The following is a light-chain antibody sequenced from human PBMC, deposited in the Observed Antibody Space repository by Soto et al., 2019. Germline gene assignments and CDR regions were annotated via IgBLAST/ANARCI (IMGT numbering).Light chain of an antibody. V-gene: IGKV1-5*01. CDR2: DAS. CDR3: QQNNSYPWT. J-gene: IGKJ1*01. CDR1: QSISSW. Sequence: DIQMTQSPSTLSASVGDRVTITCRASQSISSWLAWYQQKPGKAPKLLIYDASSLESGVPSRFSSSGSGTEFTSTISSLQPDDCATDYFQQNNSYPWTFGQGTKVEIK.